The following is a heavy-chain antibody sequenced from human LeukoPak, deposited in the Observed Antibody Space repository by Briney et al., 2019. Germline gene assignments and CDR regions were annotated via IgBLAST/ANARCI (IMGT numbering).Heavy chain of an antibody. J-gene: IGHJ4*02. Sequence: PGGSLRLPCVVSGLSVSKNDMNWVRQAPGKGLEWVSVINAPGRTKYADSVEGRFTISRDTSKNTLYLQMNSLRSEDTAVYYCTSRPTDGRGWGQGTLVIVSS. CDR3: TSRPTDGRG. D-gene: IGHD2-15*01. V-gene: IGHV3-53*01. CDR1: GLSVSKND. CDR2: INAPGRT.